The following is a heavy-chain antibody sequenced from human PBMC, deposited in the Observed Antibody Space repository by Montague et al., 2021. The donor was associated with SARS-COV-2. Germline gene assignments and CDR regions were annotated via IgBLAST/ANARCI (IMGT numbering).Heavy chain of an antibody. CDR2: IYYTANT. CDR1: GGSIISTTSN. Sequence: SETLSLTCTVSGGSIISTTSNWGWIRQPPGQGLEWIGSIYYTANTYYTPSLKTRVTISVDKFKNQLSLRLRSVTAADTAVYYCASDSLRYGWFDPWGQGTLVTVSS. D-gene: IGHD3-9*01. CDR3: ASDSLRYGWFDP. J-gene: IGHJ5*02. V-gene: IGHV4-39*01.